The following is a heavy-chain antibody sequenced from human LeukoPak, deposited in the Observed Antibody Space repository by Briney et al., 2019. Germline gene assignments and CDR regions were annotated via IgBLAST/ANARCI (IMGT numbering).Heavy chain of an antibody. CDR3: ARGXRMVATTLGVDY. CDR2: ISSSSSYI. J-gene: IGHJ4*02. D-gene: IGHD5-12*01. Sequence: PGGSLRLSCAASGFTFSSYSMNWVRQAPGKGLEWVSSISSSSSYIYYADSVKGRFTISRDNAKNSLYLQMNSLRAEDTAFYYCARGXRMVATTLGVDYWGQGTLVTVSS. CDR1: GFTFSSYS. V-gene: IGHV3-21*01.